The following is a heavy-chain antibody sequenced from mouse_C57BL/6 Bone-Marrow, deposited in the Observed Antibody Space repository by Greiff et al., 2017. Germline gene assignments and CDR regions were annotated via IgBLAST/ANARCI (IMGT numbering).Heavy chain of an antibody. D-gene: IGHD4-1*01. CDR2: IDPSDSYT. Sequence: VQLQQPGAELVKPGASVKLSCKASGYTFTSYWMQWVKQRPGQGLEWIGEIDPSDSYTNYNQKFKGKATLTVDTSSSTAYMQLSSLTSEYSAVYYCASQTGTDFDYWGQGTTLTVSS. V-gene: IGHV1-50*01. CDR3: ASQTGTDFDY. J-gene: IGHJ2*01. CDR1: GYTFTSYW.